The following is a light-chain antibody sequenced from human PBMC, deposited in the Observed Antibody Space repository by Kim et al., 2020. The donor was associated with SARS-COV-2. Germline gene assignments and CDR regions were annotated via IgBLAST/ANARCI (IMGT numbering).Light chain of an antibody. V-gene: IGLV1-47*01. CDR1: SAKSGSNS. J-gene: IGLJ3*02. Sequence: GHRVTSCCPGSSAKSGSNSVFWYLQLPRMAPKLLIYKNDQRPAGVPDRLSGCKSVTSASLAIRGLRSEDGADYYCAAWDDSLSGGVFGGGTQLTVL. CDR3: AAWDDSLSGGV. CDR2: KND.